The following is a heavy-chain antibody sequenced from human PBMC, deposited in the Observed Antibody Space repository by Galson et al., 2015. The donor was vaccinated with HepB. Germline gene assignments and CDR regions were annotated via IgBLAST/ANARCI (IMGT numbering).Heavy chain of an antibody. J-gene: IGHJ4*02. CDR2: INQDGSEN. D-gene: IGHD3-22*01. CDR3: VRGGDSSGYYLGCLDH. CDR1: GFTFSRYW. Sequence: SLRLSCAASGFTFSRYWMRWVRQAPGKGLECVATINQDGSENYDVDSVRGRFTISRDNAKNSLYLQMNYLRAEDTAVYYCVRGGDSSGYYLGCLDHWGPGSLVTVSA. V-gene: IGHV3-7*01.